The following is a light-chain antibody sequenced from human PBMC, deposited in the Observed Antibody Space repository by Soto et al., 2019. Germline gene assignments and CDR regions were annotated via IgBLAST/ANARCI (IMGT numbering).Light chain of an antibody. J-gene: IGLJ1*01. Sequence: QSVLTQPPSVSGAPGQRVTISCTGSSSNIGPTYDVHWYQQLPGTASKLLIYANTNRPSGVPDRFSGSKSGTSASLAITGLQAEDEADYFCQSYDSSLSGYVFGTGTKVTVL. V-gene: IGLV1-40*01. CDR2: ANT. CDR1: SSNIGPTYD. CDR3: QSYDSSLSGYV.